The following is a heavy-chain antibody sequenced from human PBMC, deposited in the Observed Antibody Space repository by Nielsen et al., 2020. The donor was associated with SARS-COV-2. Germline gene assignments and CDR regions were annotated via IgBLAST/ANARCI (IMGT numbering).Heavy chain of an antibody. Sequence: VRQMPGKGLEWLGRIRSYANEYATAYTASVKGRFTISRDDSKNTAYLQMNSLKTEDTAVYYCTTRAGDSSGYPDAFDIWGQGTMVTVSS. J-gene: IGHJ3*02. CDR3: TTRAGDSSGYPDAFDI. V-gene: IGHV3-73*01. D-gene: IGHD3-22*01. CDR2: IRSYANEYAT.